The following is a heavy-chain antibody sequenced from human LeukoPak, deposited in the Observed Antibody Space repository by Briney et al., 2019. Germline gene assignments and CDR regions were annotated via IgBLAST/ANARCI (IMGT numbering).Heavy chain of an antibody. CDR1: GYTFTIYD. CDR2: MYPNSGNT. V-gene: IGHV1-8*01. Sequence: GASVTVSFKASGYTFTIYDINWVRQATGQGHEWMGWMYPNSGNTGYSQKFQGRVTMTRNTSISTAYMELSSLRSEDTAVYYCARANFLYFSSSSCPFDYWGQRTLVTVSS. J-gene: IGHJ4*02. D-gene: IGHD2-2*01. CDR3: ARANFLYFSSSSCPFDY.